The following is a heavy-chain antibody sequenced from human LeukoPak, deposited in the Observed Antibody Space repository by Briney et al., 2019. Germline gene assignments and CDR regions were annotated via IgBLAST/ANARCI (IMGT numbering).Heavy chain of an antibody. Sequence: GGSLRLSCAASGFTFSSYAMSWVRQAPGKGLEWDSAISGSGGSTYYADSVKGRFTISRDNSKNTLYLQMNSLRAEDTAVYYCARAFWDTYNWNYFEYWGQGTLVTVSS. J-gene: IGHJ4*02. CDR1: GFTFSSYA. CDR3: ARAFWDTYNWNYFEY. CDR2: ISGSGGST. V-gene: IGHV3-23*01. D-gene: IGHD1-20*01.